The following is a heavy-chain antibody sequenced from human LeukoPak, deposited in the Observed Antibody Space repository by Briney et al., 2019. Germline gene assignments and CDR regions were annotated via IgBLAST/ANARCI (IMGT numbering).Heavy chain of an antibody. J-gene: IGHJ4*02. CDR1: GYTFTGYY. Sequence: GASVKVSCKASGYTFTGYYMHWGRQAPGQGLGWMGWINPHSGGTNYAQKFQGRVTMTRDTSISTAYMELSRLRSDDTAVYYCARFSSSWYWNYFDYWRQGTLVTVSS. D-gene: IGHD6-13*01. CDR3: ARFSSSWYWNYFDY. V-gene: IGHV1-2*02. CDR2: INPHSGGT.